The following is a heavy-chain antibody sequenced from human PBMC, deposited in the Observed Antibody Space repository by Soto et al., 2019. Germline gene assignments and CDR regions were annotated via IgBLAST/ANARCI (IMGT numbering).Heavy chain of an antibody. D-gene: IGHD1-1*01. CDR1: SGSISSSNW. J-gene: IGHJ5*02. Sequence: QVQLQESGPGLVKPSGTLSLTCAVSSGSISSSNWWSWVRQPPGKGLEWIGEIYHSGSTNYNPSLKSRVTLSVDKSKNQFSLKLSSVTAADTAVYYCARGSPYNSWFDPWGQGTLVTVSS. CDR2: IYHSGST. CDR3: ARGSPYNSWFDP. V-gene: IGHV4-4*02.